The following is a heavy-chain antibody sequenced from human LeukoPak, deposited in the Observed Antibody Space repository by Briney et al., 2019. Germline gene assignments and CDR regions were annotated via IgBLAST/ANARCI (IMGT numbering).Heavy chain of an antibody. D-gene: IGHD5-18*01. CDR3: ARAMYSYGFYFDY. J-gene: IGHJ4*02. CDR1: GGSISSGAYY. V-gene: IGHV4-30-4*01. CDR2: IFYSGNT. Sequence: SETLSLTCTVSGGSISSGAYYWTCIRQPPGKGLEWIGYIFYSGNTYYNPSLKSRVTISVDTSKNQFSLKLSSVTAADTAVYYCARAMYSYGFYFDYWGQGSLVTVSS.